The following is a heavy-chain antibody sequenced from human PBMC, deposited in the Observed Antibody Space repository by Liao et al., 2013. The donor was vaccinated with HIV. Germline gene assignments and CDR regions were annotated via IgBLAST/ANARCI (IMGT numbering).Heavy chain of an antibody. CDR1: GGSFGEDLS. CDR2: ITHKGIT. Sequence: QVRLDQWGEGLVRPSETLSLTCAVYGGSFGEDLSWNWIRQFPGKGLEWIGEITHKGITEYNPSLQSRVRLSVDPSRNQVHMHLTSVTAADTAVYYCARDRWLFNHFNWFDPWGQGTLGHRLL. D-gene: IGHD3-22*01. J-gene: IGHJ5*02. CDR3: ARDRWLFNHFNWFDP. V-gene: IGHV4-34*01.